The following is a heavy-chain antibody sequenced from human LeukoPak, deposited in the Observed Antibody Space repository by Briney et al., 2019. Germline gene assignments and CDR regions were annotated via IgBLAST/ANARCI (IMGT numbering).Heavy chain of an antibody. CDR3: ASSPTVYSSSDY. D-gene: IGHD6-6*01. CDR2: INEDGSMK. V-gene: IGHV3-7*01. J-gene: IGHJ4*02. Sequence: PGGSLRLSCAASGFTLSSYWMSWVRQAPGKGLEWVANINEDGSMKNYVDSLKGRFTISRDNTKNSMYLQMNSLRAEDTAVYYCASSPTVYSSSDYWGQGTLVTVSS. CDR1: GFTLSSYW.